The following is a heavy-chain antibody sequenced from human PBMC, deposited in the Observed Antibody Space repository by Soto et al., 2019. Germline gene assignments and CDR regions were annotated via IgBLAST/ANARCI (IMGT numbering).Heavy chain of an antibody. CDR3: TRSLMEGDY. CDR1: GYTLTSSY. D-gene: IGHD3-10*01. Sequence: QVQLVQSGAEVKKPGASVKVSCKASGYTLTSSYIHWVRQAPGQGLEWMAIINPNGGSTNYAQKFQGRVTVTRDTSTSTVYMELSSLTSEDTAVYYCTRSLMEGDYWGQGTLVTVSA. V-gene: IGHV1-46*03. CDR2: INPNGGST. J-gene: IGHJ4*02.